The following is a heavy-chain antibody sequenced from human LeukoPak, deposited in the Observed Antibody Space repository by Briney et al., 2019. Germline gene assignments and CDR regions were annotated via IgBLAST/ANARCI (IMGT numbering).Heavy chain of an antibody. Sequence: GGSLRLYCAASGFTFSSYWMSWVRQAPGKGLEWVANIKQDGRENDYVVSVKGRFTISRDNAKDSLYLQMNSLRAEDTAVYYCARALGYCSGGSCHTPYNWFDPWGQGTLVTVSS. V-gene: IGHV3-7*01. CDR1: GFTFSSYW. CDR2: IKQDGREN. D-gene: IGHD2-15*01. J-gene: IGHJ5*02. CDR3: ARALGYCSGGSCHTPYNWFDP.